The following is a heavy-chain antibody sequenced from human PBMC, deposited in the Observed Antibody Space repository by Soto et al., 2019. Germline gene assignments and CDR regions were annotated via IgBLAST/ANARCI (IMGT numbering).Heavy chain of an antibody. D-gene: IGHD2-15*01. CDR2: INSDGSST. CDR1: GFTFSSYW. CDR3: VRTSLVVAAATREDY. V-gene: IGHV3-74*01. J-gene: IGHJ4*02. Sequence: EVQLVESGGGLVQPGGSLRLSCAASGFTFSSYWMHWVLQAPGKGLVWVSRINSDGSSTSYADSVKGRFTISRDTAKNTLYLQMNSLRAEDTAVYYCVRTSLVVAAATREDYWGQGTLVTVSS.